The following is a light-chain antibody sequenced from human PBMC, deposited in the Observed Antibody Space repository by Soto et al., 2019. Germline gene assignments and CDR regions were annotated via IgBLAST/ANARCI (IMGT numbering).Light chain of an antibody. CDR3: QQYISYPWT. CDR1: QSISIW. Sequence: EIQMTQSPSTLSASVGDTVTITCRASQSISIWLAWYQQKPGKAPNLLIYKASSLESGVPSRFSGSGSGTEFTLTISSLQPDDSATFYCQQYISYPWTFGQGTKVEIK. J-gene: IGKJ1*01. V-gene: IGKV1-5*03. CDR2: KAS.